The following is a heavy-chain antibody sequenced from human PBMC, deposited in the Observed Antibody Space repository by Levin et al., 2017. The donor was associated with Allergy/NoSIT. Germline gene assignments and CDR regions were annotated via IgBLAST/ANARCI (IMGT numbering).Heavy chain of an antibody. D-gene: IGHD6-13*01. V-gene: IGHV3-64D*06. Sequence: PGGSLRLSCSASGFMFSFYSMHWVRQAPGKGLEFVSGMSSNGGTTYYADSVKGRFTISRDNSKNTVFLQMNSLRPEDTAVYYCVKWFSGSWYDPRLFDHWGQGTLVTVSS. CDR1: GFMFSFYS. J-gene: IGHJ4*02. CDR2: MSSNGGTT. CDR3: VKWFSGSWYDPRLFDH.